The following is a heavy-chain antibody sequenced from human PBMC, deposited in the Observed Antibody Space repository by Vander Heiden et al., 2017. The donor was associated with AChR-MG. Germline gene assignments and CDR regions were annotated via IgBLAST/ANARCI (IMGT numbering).Heavy chain of an antibody. D-gene: IGHD3-3*01. J-gene: IGHJ4*02. V-gene: IGHV3-7*01. CDR3: ARDRLNYDFWSGGDY. CDR1: GFTFSSYW. Sequence: EVQLVESGGGLVQPGGSLRLSCAASGFTFSSYWMSWVRQAPGKGLEWVANIKQDGSEQYDVDSVKGRFSISRDNAKNSLYLQMNSLRAEDTAVYYCARDRLNYDFWSGGDYWGQGTLVTVSS. CDR2: IKQDGSEQ.